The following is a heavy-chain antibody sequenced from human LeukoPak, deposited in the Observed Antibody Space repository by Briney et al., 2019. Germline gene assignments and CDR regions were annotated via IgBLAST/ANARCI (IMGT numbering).Heavy chain of an antibody. CDR3: ARGGPFSSRSYYKFYYYYGMDV. CDR1: GFTFSSYG. D-gene: IGHD3-10*01. CDR2: IWYDGSNK. J-gene: IGHJ6*04. Sequence: GGSLRLSCAASGFTFSSYGMHWVRQAPGKGLEWVAVIWYDGSNKYYADSVKGRFTISRDNSKNTLYLQMNSLRAEDTAVYYCARGGPFSSRSYYKFYYYYGMDVWGKGTTVTVSS. V-gene: IGHV3-33*01.